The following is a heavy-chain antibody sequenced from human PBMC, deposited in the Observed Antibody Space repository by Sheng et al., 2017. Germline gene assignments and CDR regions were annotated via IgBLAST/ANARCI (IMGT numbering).Heavy chain of an antibody. CDR3: ARDPASGSAPKPFDL. CDR2: SHHSGNT. D-gene: IGHD3-3*01. J-gene: IGHJ4*02. CDR1: GSSISSVDY. Sequence: QVLLQESGPGLVKPTETLSLSCSVSGSSISSVDYWGWLRQPPGKSLEWIASSHHSGNTYYNASLRSRVTISLDTSENQFSLRLTSVTASDTAVYYCARDPASGSAPKPFDLWGQGTLVTVSS. V-gene: IGHV4-38-2*02.